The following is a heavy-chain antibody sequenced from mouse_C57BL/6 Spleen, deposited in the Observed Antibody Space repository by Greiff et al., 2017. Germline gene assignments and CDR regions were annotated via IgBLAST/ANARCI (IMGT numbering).Heavy chain of an antibody. V-gene: IGHV1-80*01. CDR3: AREVFGITRAMDY. D-gene: IGHD1-1*01. CDR2: IYPGDGDT. J-gene: IGHJ4*01. CDR1: GYAFSSYW. Sequence: QVQLQQSGAELVKPGASVKISCKASGYAFSSYWMNWVKQRPGKGLEWIGQIYPGDGDTNYNGKFKGKATLTADKSSSTAYMQLSSLTSEDSAVYFCAREVFGITRAMDYWGQGTSVTVSS.